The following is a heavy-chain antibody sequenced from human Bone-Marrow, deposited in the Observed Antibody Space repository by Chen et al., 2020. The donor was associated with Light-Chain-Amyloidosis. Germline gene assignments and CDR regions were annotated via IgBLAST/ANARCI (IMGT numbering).Heavy chain of an antibody. D-gene: IGHD3-10*01. J-gene: IGHJ4*02. CDR1: GHLITDGHY. CDR3: ARAPPYDSGTSGLDY. Sequence: QLQLQESGPGLVQPSETLSLTCVLSGHLITDGHYWGWIRQPPGKGLEWIGNVYHTGDANYNASLESRVTISVDTSKNQFSLKLTSVTAEDTAVYYCARAPPYDSGTSGLDYWGQGTLVIVSS. V-gene: IGHV4-38-2*01. CDR2: VYHTGDA.